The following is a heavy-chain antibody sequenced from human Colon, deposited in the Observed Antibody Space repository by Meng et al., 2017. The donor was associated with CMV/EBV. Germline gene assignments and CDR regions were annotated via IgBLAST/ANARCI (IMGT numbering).Heavy chain of an antibody. J-gene: IGHJ4*02. Sequence: HWGSGLFKPSATLSLTCAVYGRSLSEYDWSWIRPPPGRGMEWIGAIRHSGSTSYSYNSSLKSRVTISIDTSKNQFSLELTSVTAADTAVYYCAGGSYQAWELLHYWGQGTLVTVSS. CDR2: IRHSGSTSY. CDR1: GRSLSEYD. D-gene: IGHD1-26*01. CDR3: AGGSYQAWELLHY. V-gene: IGHV4-34*01.